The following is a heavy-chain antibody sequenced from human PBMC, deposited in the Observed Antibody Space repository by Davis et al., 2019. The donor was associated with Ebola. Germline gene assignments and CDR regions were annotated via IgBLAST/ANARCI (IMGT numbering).Heavy chain of an antibody. Sequence: GGSLRLSCAASGFTFSSYGMHWVRQAPGKGLEWVAVRWYDGSNKYYADSVKGRFTISRDNSKNTLYLQMNSLRAEDTAVYYCARNNYYYYYGMDVWGQGTTVTVSS. CDR3: ARNNYYYYYGMDV. CDR1: GFTFSSYG. CDR2: RWYDGSNK. D-gene: IGHD1-14*01. V-gene: IGHV3-33*08. J-gene: IGHJ6*02.